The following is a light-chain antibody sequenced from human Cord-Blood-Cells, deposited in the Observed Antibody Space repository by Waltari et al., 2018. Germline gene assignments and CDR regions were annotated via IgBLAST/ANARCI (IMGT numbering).Light chain of an antibody. Sequence: DIQMTQSPSTLSASVGDRVTITCRASQSISSWLAWYQQKPGKAPKLLIYKASSLESGVPSRFSGSGSGTELTLTISSLQPDDFATYYCQQYNSYSPYTFGQGTKREIK. CDR3: QQYNSYSPYT. CDR2: KAS. CDR1: QSISSW. V-gene: IGKV1-5*03. J-gene: IGKJ2*01.